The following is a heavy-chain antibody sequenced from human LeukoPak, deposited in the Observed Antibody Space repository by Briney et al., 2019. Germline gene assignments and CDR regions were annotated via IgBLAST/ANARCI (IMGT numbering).Heavy chain of an antibody. V-gene: IGHV3-23*01. Sequence: GGSLRLSCAASGFTFSSYAMSWVRQAPGKGLEWVSAISGSGGSTYYADSVKGRFTISRDNSKNTLYLQMNSLRAEDTAVYYCAKDPESGSYGEGGHFDYWGQGTLVTVSS. CDR2: ISGSGGST. CDR1: GFTFSSYA. D-gene: IGHD1-26*01. CDR3: AKDPESGSYGEGGHFDY. J-gene: IGHJ4*02.